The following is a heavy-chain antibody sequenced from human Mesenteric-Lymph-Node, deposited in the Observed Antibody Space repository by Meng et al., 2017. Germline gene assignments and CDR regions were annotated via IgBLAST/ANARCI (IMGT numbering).Heavy chain of an antibody. Sequence: GGSLRPSCAASGSTFSSNAMSWARQAPGKELEWVSAISGSGGSTYYADSVKGRFTISRDNAKNSLYLQMNSLRAEDTAVYYCAREDYSRSYDYWGQGTLVTVSS. V-gene: IGHV3-23*01. CDR1: GSTFSSNA. CDR3: AREDYSRSYDY. CDR2: ISGSGGST. J-gene: IGHJ4*02. D-gene: IGHD1-26*01.